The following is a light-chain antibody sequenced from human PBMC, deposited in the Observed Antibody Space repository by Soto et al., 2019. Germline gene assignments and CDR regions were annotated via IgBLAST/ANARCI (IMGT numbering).Light chain of an antibody. CDR2: DAS. Sequence: DIQMTQSPSTLSAAVGDRVTITCRASQTISKWLAWYQQKPGQATKLLIYDASTLESGVPSRFSGSGSGTDFSLTISSLQPVDFATYYCKQYTGYSQWTFGPGTKVEIK. J-gene: IGKJ1*01. CDR1: QTISKW. CDR3: KQYTGYSQWT. V-gene: IGKV1-5*01.